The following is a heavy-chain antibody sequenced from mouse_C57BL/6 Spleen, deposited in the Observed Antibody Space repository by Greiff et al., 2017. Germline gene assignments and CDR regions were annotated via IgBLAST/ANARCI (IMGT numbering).Heavy chain of an antibody. V-gene: IGHV1-18*01. CDR3: ARRGDYYGSSLYYFDY. Sequence: VQLQQSGPELVKPGASVKIPCKASGYTFTDYNMDWVKQSHGKSLEWIGDINPNNGGTIYNQKFKGKATLTVDKSSSTAYMELRSLTSEDTAVYYCARRGDYYGSSLYYFDYWGQGTTLTVSS. D-gene: IGHD1-1*01. CDR2: INPNNGGT. CDR1: GYTFTDYN. J-gene: IGHJ2*01.